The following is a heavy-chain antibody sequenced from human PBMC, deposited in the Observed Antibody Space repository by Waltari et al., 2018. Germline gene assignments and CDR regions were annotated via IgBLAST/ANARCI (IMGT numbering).Heavy chain of an antibody. CDR1: GFPVSSNY. J-gene: IGHJ4*02. Sequence: EVQLVESGGGLVQPGGSLRLSCAASGFPVSSNYISWVRQAPGKGLEWVSVIYSGGSTYYADSVKGRFTISRDNSKNTLYLQMNSLRAEDTAVYYCARGYSYGYIVYWGQGTLVTVSS. V-gene: IGHV3-66*01. CDR2: IYSGGST. D-gene: IGHD5-18*01. CDR3: ARGYSYGYIVY.